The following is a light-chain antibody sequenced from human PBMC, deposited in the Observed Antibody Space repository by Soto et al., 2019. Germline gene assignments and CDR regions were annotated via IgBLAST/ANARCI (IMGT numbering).Light chain of an antibody. CDR1: QSISSW. CDR3: QQYSSYFFT. Sequence: DIQMTQSPSTLSASVGDRVNMTCRASQSISSWLAWYQQKPGKAPKLLIYRASDLQNGVPSRFSGSGSGTEFTLTISSLQTDDIATYYCQQYSSYFFTFGPGTKVDVK. J-gene: IGKJ3*01. CDR2: RAS. V-gene: IGKV1-5*03.